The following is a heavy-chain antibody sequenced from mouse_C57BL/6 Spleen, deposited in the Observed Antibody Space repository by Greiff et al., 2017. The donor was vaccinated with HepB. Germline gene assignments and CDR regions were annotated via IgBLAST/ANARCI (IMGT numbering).Heavy chain of an antibody. CDR3: AREDITTVVARGAMDY. CDR1: GFTFSSYA. CDR2: ISDGGSYT. V-gene: IGHV5-4*01. D-gene: IGHD1-1*01. J-gene: IGHJ4*01. Sequence: EVQLVESGGGLVKPGGSLKLSCAASGFTFSSYAMSWVRQTPEKRLEWVATISDGGSYTYYPDNVKGRFTISRDNAKNNLYLQMSHLKSEDTAMYYCAREDITTVVARGAMDYWGQGTSVTVSS.